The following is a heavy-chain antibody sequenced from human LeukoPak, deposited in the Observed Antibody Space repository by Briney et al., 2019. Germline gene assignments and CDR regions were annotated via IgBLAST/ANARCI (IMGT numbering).Heavy chain of an antibody. CDR2: ISAYNGNT. Sequence: ASVKLSCKASGYTFTSYGISWVRQAPGQGLEWMGCISAYNGNTNYAQKLQGRVTMTTDTSTSTAYMELRSLRSDDTAVYYCARDGLRLGELSPTPDYWGQGTLVTVSS. CDR3: ARDGLRLGELSPTPDY. J-gene: IGHJ4*02. D-gene: IGHD3-16*02. V-gene: IGHV1-18*01. CDR1: GYTFTSYG.